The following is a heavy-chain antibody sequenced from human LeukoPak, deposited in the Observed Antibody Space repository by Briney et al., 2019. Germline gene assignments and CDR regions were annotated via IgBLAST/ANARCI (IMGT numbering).Heavy chain of an antibody. CDR1: GFTFSSYS. V-gene: IGHV3-21*01. CDR3: ARDFLDSGHGDWFDP. J-gene: IGHJ5*02. D-gene: IGHD5-12*01. Sequence: PGGSLRLSCAASGFTFSSYSMNWVRQAPGKGLEGVSSISSSSSYIYYADSVKGRFTISRDNAKNSLYLQMNSLRAEDTAVYYCARDFLDSGHGDWFDPWGQGTLVTVSS. CDR2: ISSSSSYI.